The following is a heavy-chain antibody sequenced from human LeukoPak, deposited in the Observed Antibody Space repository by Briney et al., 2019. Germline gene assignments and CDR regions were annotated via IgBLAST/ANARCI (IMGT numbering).Heavy chain of an antibody. V-gene: IGHV1-2*02. D-gene: IGHD6-13*01. Sequence: ASVKVSCKASGYTFTGYYMHWVRQAPGQGLEWMGWINPNSGGTNYAQKFQGRVTMTRDTSISTAYMELSRLRSDDTAVYYCARDRGLDIAAAGKFRHYYYYMDVWGKGTTVTVSS. CDR1: GYTFTGYY. J-gene: IGHJ6*03. CDR2: INPNSGGT. CDR3: ARDRGLDIAAAGKFRHYYYYMDV.